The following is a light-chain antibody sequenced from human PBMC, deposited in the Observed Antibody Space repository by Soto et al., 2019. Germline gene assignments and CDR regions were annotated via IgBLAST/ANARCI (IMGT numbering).Light chain of an antibody. V-gene: IGKV3-20*01. CDR2: GAS. CDR3: QQYRSSPWT. CDR1: QSLSSMY. J-gene: IGKJ1*01. Sequence: EIVLTQSPGTLSLSPGERSTLSGMSSQSLSSMYLAWYQQNPGQAPRLLISGASSRATGIPDRFSGSGSGTDFTLTINGLEPEDFAMYFCQQYRSSPWTFGQGTKVDI.